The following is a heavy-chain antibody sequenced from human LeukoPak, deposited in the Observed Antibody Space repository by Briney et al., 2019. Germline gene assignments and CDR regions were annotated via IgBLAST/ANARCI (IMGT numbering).Heavy chain of an antibody. CDR2: IYHSGST. Sequence: SVTPCLTCAVSGDSISSGYYWGWIRQPPGKGLEWIGRIYHSGSTYYNPSLKSRVTISVDTSKNQFSLKLSSVTAADTAVYYCARNRITGTSENWFDPWGQGTLVTVSS. D-gene: IGHD1-20*01. CDR1: GDSISSGYY. J-gene: IGHJ5*02. V-gene: IGHV4-38-2*01. CDR3: ARNRITGTSENWFDP.